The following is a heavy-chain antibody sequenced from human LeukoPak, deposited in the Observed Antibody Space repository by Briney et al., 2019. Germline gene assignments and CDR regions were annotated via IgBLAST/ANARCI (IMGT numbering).Heavy chain of an antibody. D-gene: IGHD5-12*01. CDR1: GFTFSTYA. V-gene: IGHV3-30*14. Sequence: GGSLRLSCAASGFTFSTYAMHWVRQAPGKGLEWVALISYDGSNKYYADSVKGRFTISRDNSKNTLYLQMNSLRAEDTAVYYCARGPSGYHNTGGQGTLVTVSS. CDR3: ARGPSGYHNT. CDR2: ISYDGSNK. J-gene: IGHJ4*02.